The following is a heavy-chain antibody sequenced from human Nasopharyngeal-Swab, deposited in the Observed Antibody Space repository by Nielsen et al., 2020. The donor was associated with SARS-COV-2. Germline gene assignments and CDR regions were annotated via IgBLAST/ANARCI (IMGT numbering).Heavy chain of an antibody. Sequence: GESLKISCAASGFTFSSYSMNWVRQAPGKGLEWVSSISSSSSYIYCADSVKGRFTISRDNAKNSLYLQMNSLRAEDTAVYYCARELIVATTRLYYFDYWGQGTLVTVSS. J-gene: IGHJ4*02. CDR1: GFTFSSYS. D-gene: IGHD5-12*01. CDR2: ISSSSSYI. V-gene: IGHV3-21*01. CDR3: ARELIVATTRLYYFDY.